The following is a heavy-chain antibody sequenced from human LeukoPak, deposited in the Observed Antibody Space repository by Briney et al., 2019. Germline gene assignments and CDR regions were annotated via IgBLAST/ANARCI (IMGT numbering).Heavy chain of an antibody. D-gene: IGHD1-1*01. V-gene: IGHV4-59*01. CDR1: GGSISSSH. CDR2: IYYSGST. Sequence: SETLSLTCTVSGGSISSSHWNWIRQSPGKGLEWIGYIYYSGSTKYNPSFEGRVTISLDTSKNQFSLRLSSLTAADTAVYYCARGFYWNFDYWGQGTLVTVSS. J-gene: IGHJ4*02. CDR3: ARGFYWNFDY.